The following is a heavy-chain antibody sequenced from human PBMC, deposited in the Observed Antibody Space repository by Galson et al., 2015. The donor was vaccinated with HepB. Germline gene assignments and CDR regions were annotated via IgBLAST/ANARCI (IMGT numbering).Heavy chain of an antibody. CDR2: IYYSGST. CDR1: GGSISSYY. CDR3: ARATIVVETFDY. Sequence: ETLSLTCTVSGGSISSYYWSWIRQPPGKGLEWIGYIYYSGSTNYNPSLKSRVTISVDTSKNQFSLKLSSVTAADTAVYYCARATIVVETFDYWGQGTLITVSS. J-gene: IGHJ4*02. D-gene: IGHD3-22*01. V-gene: IGHV4-59*01.